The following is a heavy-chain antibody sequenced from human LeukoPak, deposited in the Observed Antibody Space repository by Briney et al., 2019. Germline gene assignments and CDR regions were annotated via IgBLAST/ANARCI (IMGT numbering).Heavy chain of an antibody. CDR2: LDPEDGET. CDR3: ATDGGGSSSWPYFDY. Sequence: ASVKVSCKVSGYTLTELSMHWVRQAPGKGLEWMGGLDPEDGETIYAQKFRGRVTMTEDTSTDTAYMELSSLRSEDTAMYYCATDGGGSSSWPYFDYWGQGTLVTVSS. D-gene: IGHD6-13*01. CDR1: GYTLTELS. V-gene: IGHV1-24*01. J-gene: IGHJ4*02.